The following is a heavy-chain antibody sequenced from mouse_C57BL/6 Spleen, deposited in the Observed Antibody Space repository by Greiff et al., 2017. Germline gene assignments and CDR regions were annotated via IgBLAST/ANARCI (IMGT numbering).Heavy chain of an antibody. D-gene: IGHD2-14*01. V-gene: IGHV1-55*01. J-gene: IGHJ2*01. CDR2: IYPGSGST. Sequence: QVQLQQPGAELVKPGASVKMSCKASGYTFTSYWLTWVKQRPGQGLEWIGDIYPGSGSTNYNEKFKSKATLTVDTSSSTAYMQLSTLTAEDSAVYYCGRADDRNSCDYWGQGTTLTVSS. CDR3: GRADDRNSCDY. CDR1: GYTFTSYW.